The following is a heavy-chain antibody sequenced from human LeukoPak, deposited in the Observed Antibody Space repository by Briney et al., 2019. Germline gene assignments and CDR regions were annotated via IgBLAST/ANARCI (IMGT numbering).Heavy chain of an antibody. V-gene: IGHV4-39*01. CDR2: IYYSGST. CDR3: ARHSHERGYSYGYVNNFFDY. J-gene: IGHJ4*02. Sequence: SETLSLTCTVSGGSISSYYWGWIRQPPGKGLEWIGSIYYSGSTYYNPSLKSRVTISVDTSKNQFSLKLSSVTAADTAVYYCARHSHERGYSYGYVNNFFDYWGQGTLVTVSS. D-gene: IGHD5-18*01. CDR1: GGSISSYY.